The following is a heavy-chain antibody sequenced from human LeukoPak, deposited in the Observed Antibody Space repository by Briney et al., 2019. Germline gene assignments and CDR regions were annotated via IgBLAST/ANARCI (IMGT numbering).Heavy chain of an antibody. D-gene: IGHD4-17*01. CDR1: GFTFSSYA. CDR2: ISDSGGST. V-gene: IGHV3-23*01. J-gene: IGHJ4*02. CDR3: ARDGFVWASGIDYGWFDY. Sequence: GGSLRLSCAASGFTFSSYAMTWVRQAPGKGLHWVSGISDSGGSTYYADSVKGRFTISRDNAKNSLYLQLNSLRAEDTAVYYCARDGFVWASGIDYGWFDYWGQGTLVTVSS.